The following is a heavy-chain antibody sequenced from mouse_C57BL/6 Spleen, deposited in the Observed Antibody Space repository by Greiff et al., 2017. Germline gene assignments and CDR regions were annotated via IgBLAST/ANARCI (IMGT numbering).Heavy chain of an antibody. CDR3: ARRSVYYDPPYYAMDY. V-gene: IGHV5-17*01. Sequence: EVKLMESGGGLVKPGGSLKLSCAASGFTFSDYGMHWVRQAPEKGLEWVAYISSGSSTIYYADTVKGRFTISRDNAKTTLFLQMTSLRSEDTAMYYCARRSVYYDPPYYAMDYWGQGTSVTVSS. J-gene: IGHJ4*01. CDR2: ISSGSSTI. D-gene: IGHD2-4*01. CDR1: GFTFSDYG.